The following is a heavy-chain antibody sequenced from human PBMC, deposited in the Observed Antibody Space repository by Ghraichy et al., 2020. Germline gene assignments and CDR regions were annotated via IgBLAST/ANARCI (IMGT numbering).Heavy chain of an antibody. V-gene: IGHV2-5*01. Sequence: SLTTTGLSVGWIRQPPGKALEWLALIYWNGDKRYSPSLKSRPTITKDTSKNQVVLTMTDMDPVDTATYYCAHRDYFDSWGQGTLVTVSS. CDR3: AHRDYFDS. J-gene: IGHJ4*02. CDR2: IYWNGDK. CDR1: SLTTTGLS.